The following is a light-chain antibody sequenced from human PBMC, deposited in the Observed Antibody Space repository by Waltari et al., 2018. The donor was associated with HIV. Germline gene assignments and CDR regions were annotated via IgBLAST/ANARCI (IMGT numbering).Light chain of an antibody. CDR2: QDT. V-gene: IGLV3-25*03. CDR1: ALPKNY. Sequence: SYELTQTPSVSVPPGQTATLMCSGAALPKNYVYWSQPTAGQAHVMIIFQDTKRPSDIPARFSASSAGTTATLTISGVQAEDEADYFCQSAHNSDVIFGGGTKLTVL. J-gene: IGLJ2*01. CDR3: QSAHNSDVI.